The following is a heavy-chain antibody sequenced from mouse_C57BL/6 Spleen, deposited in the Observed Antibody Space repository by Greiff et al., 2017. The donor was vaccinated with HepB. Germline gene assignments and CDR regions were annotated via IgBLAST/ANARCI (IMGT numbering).Heavy chain of an antibody. Sequence: QVQLQQSGAELARPGASVKMSCKASGYTFTSYTMHWVKQRPGQGLEWIGYINPSSGYTKYNQKFKDKATLTADKSSSTAYMQLSSLTSEDSAVYYCASDPDGFAYWGQGTLVTVSA. V-gene: IGHV1-4*01. CDR1: GYTFTSYT. CDR3: ASDPDGFAY. J-gene: IGHJ3*01. CDR2: INPSSGYT.